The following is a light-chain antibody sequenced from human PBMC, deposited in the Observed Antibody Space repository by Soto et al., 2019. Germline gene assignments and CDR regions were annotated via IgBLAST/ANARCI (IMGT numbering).Light chain of an antibody. Sequence: IPMTHAPDALSASVGESVWISWWASQSIRNWFAWYQDKPGKAPKLLIYGASSLESGVPSRFSRSGSGTEFTLTSSSLQSEDFAVYYCQQYTNWPKTCGQ. V-gene: IGKV1-5*01. CDR3: QQYTNWPKT. CDR1: QSIRNW. CDR2: GAS. J-gene: IGKJ1*01.